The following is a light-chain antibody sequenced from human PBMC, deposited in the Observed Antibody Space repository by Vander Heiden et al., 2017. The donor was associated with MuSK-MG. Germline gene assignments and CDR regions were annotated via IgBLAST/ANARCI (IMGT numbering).Light chain of an antibody. CDR3: QSYDSSLSASV. V-gene: IGLV1-40*01. Sequence: QSVLTQPPSVSGAPGQRVTISCTWTTSNIGAGYDVHWYQQVPGKAPKLLMFQNADRPSGVPDRFSGSNSGTSASLAITGLQAEEEADYYCQSYDSSLSASVFGTGTKVTVL. J-gene: IGLJ1*01. CDR1: TSNIGAGYD. CDR2: QNA.